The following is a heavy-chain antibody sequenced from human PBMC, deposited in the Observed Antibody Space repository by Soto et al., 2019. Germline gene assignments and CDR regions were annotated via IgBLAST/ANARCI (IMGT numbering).Heavy chain of an antibody. CDR3: VRVPEGRYCSGGSCFMGWFDP. Sequence: GASVKVSCKASGYTFTSYAMHWVRQAPGQRLEWMGWINAGNGNTKYSQKLQGRVTITRDTSASTAYIELSSLRSEDTAAYYCVRVPEGRYCSGGSCFMGWFDPWGQGTLVTVSS. J-gene: IGHJ5*02. V-gene: IGHV1-3*01. CDR2: INAGNGNT. CDR1: GYTFTSYA. D-gene: IGHD2-15*01.